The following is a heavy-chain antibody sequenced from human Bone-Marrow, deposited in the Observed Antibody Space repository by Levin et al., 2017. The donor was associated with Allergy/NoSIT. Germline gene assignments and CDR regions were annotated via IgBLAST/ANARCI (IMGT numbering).Heavy chain of an antibody. Sequence: ASVKVSCKASGYTFTGYSMHWVRQAPGQGLEWMGWIDRNSGVAKYAQRFQGRVTMTRDTSIDTAYMDLSRLRPDDTAVYYCARVMYSSRQFYGMDVWGQGTTVTVSS. CDR2: IDRNSGVA. CDR1: GYTFTGYS. V-gene: IGHV1-2*02. CDR3: ARVMYSSRQFYGMDV. J-gene: IGHJ6*02. D-gene: IGHD6-19*01.